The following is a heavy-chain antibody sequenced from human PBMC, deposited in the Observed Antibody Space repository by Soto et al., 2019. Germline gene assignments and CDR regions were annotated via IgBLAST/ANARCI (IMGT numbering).Heavy chain of an antibody. CDR2: IYPGDSDT. Sequence: PGESLKISCKGSGYSFTSYWIGWVRQMPGKGLEWMGIIYPGDSDTRYSPSFQGQVTISDDKSISTAYLQWSSLKASDTAMYYCAGGGVRGVITRTRDYYGMDVWGQGTTVTVS. CDR1: GYSFTSYW. J-gene: IGHJ6*02. V-gene: IGHV5-51*01. D-gene: IGHD3-10*01. CDR3: AGGGVRGVITRTRDYYGMDV.